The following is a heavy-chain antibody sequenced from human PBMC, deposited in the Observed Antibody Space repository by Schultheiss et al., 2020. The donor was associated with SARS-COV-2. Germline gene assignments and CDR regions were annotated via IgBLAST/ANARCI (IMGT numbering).Heavy chain of an antibody. D-gene: IGHD5-12*01. CDR2: IIPIFGTA. Sequence: SVKVSCKVSGYTLNELSMHWVRQAPGQGLEWMGGIIPIFGTANYAQKFQGRVTITADKSTSTAYMELSSLRSEDTDVYYCAREGLGVATIFTGRDAFDIWGQGTMVTVSS. CDR1: GYTLNELS. CDR3: AREGLGVATIFTGRDAFDI. V-gene: IGHV1-69*06. J-gene: IGHJ3*02.